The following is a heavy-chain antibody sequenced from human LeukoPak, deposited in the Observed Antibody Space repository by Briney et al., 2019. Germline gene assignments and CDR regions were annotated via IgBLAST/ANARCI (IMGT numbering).Heavy chain of an antibody. CDR3: ARRFRREEGITIFGVVPRLGWFDP. D-gene: IGHD3-3*01. J-gene: IGHJ5*02. V-gene: IGHV4-34*01. Sequence: SETLSLTCAVYGGSFSGYYWSWIRQPPGKGLEWIGEINHSGSTQYNPSLKSRVTISVDTSKNQSSLKLSSVTAADTAVYYCARRFRREEGITIFGVVPRLGWFDPWGQGTLVTVSS. CDR2: INHSGST. CDR1: GGSFSGYY.